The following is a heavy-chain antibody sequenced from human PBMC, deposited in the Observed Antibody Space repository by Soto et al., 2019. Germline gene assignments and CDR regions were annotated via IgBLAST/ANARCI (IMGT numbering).Heavy chain of an antibody. Sequence: QVQLQESGPGLVKPSETLSLTCSVSGGSISGSYWSWIRQSPGKGLEWLGYVYYTGSTNYSPSLRSRVSISVDTSKNEVSLSLRSVTAADTAVYFCARSVAVPGAHIDYWGQGTQVTVSS. D-gene: IGHD6-19*01. CDR3: ARSVAVPGAHIDY. CDR2: VYYTGST. V-gene: IGHV4-59*01. J-gene: IGHJ4*02. CDR1: GGSISGSY.